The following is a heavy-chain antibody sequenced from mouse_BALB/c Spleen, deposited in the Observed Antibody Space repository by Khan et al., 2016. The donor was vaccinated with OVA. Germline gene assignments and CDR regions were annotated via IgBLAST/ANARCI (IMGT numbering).Heavy chain of an antibody. Sequence: VQLQQSGPDLVKPGASVKMSCKASGYTFTNYVMHWVKQKPGQGLEWSGYINPDNDGIRYNEKFKDKATLTSDKSSSTAYLELSRLTSEDSAVYYCASEASNCDFSFAYWGQGTLVTVSA. V-gene: IGHV1S136*01. D-gene: IGHD4-1*01. CDR2: INPDNDGI. CDR1: GYTFTNYV. J-gene: IGHJ3*01. CDR3: ASEASNCDFSFAY.